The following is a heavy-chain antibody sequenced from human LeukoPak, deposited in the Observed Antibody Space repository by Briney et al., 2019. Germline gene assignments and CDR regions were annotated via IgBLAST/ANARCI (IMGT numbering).Heavy chain of an antibody. V-gene: IGHV4-39*01. CDR3: ARYGSYSSSWYFDY. CDR1: GGSISSSSYY. CDR2: IFHSGST. J-gene: IGHJ4*02. Sequence: SSETLSLTCTVSGGSISSSSYYWGWIRQSPGKGLEWIGSIFHSGSTYYDPSLKSRVTISVDTSKNQFSLKLSSVTAADTAVYYCARYGSYSSSWYFDYWGQGTLVTVSS. D-gene: IGHD6-13*01.